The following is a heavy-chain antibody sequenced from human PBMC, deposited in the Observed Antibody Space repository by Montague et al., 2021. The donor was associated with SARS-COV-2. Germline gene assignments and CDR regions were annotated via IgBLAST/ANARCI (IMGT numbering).Heavy chain of an antibody. CDR2: IFHSGTI. D-gene: IGHD6-13*01. CDR1: GDSISTSTW. Sequence: SETLSLTCRVSGDSISTSTWWTWVRQTPGKGLEWIGEIFHSGTINYNPSLKSRVSISVDKFNNQFSLRLSSLIAADTAVYYCATLSRRTAAGTRDYFGLDVWGQGTRVVVSS. V-gene: IGHV4-4*02. J-gene: IGHJ6*02. CDR3: ATLSRRTAAGTRDYFGLDV.